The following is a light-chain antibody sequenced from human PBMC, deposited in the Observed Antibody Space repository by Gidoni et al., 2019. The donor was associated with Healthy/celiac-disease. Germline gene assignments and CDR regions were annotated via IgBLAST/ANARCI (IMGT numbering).Light chain of an antibody. CDR2: EVS. J-gene: IGLJ2*01. CDR3: SSYTSSSTVV. Sequence: QSPLTQPASVSGSPGQSITISCTGTSSDVGGYNYVSWYQQPPGKAPKLMIYEVSNRPSGVSNRFSGSKSGNTASLTISGLQAEDEADYYCSSYTSSSTVVFGGGTKLTVL. V-gene: IGLV2-14*01. CDR1: SSDVGGYNY.